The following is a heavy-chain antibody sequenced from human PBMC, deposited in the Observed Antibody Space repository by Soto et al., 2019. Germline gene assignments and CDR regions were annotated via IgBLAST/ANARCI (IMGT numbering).Heavy chain of an antibody. CDR1: GGSISIGDYY. CDR3: ARGPYSNYGMDV. J-gene: IGHJ6*02. Sequence: PSETLSLTCTVSGGSISIGDYYWSCIRQPPGKGLEWIGYIYYSGSTYYNPSLKSRVTISVDTSKNQFSLKLSSVTAADTAVYYCARGPYSNYGMDVWGQGTTVTVSS. CDR2: IYYSGST. V-gene: IGHV4-30-4*01. D-gene: IGHD4-4*01.